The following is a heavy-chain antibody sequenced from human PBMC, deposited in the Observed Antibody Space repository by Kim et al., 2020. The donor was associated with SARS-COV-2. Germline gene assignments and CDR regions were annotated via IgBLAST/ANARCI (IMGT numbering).Heavy chain of an antibody. Sequence: SVKGRFTISRDNSKNTLCLQMNSLRAEDTAVYYCAKVGCSSTSCYKLFDYWGQGTLVTVSS. V-gene: IGHV3-30*02. D-gene: IGHD2-2*02. CDR3: AKVGCSSTSCYKLFDY. J-gene: IGHJ4*02.